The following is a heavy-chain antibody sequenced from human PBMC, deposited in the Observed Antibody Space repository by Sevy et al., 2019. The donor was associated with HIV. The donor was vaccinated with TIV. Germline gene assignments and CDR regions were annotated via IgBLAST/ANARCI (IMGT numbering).Heavy chain of an antibody. CDR3: AREVWQQLTYYFDY. D-gene: IGHD6-13*01. V-gene: IGHV3-48*03. Sequence: GGSLRLSCAASGFTFSSYEMNWVRQAPGKGLEWVSYISSSGSTIYYADSVKGRFTISRDNAKNSLYLQMNSLGAEDTAVYYCAREVWQQLTYYFDYWGQGTLVTVSS. CDR2: ISSSGSTI. CDR1: GFTFSSYE. J-gene: IGHJ4*02.